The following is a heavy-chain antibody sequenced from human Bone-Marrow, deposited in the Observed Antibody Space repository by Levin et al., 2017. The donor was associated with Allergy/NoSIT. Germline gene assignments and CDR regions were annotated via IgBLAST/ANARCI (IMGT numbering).Heavy chain of an antibody. Sequence: KSGGSLRLSCATSGFPFSTYGMAWVRQAPGKGLEWVASITTTSNYIHYADSVKGRFTISRDNANNSLSLQMNRLGGEDTAVYYCAGAAGAAGRGGMDVWGQGTTVTVSS. CDR1: GFPFSTYG. CDR2: ITTTSNYI. J-gene: IGHJ6*02. CDR3: AGAAGAAGRGGMDV. D-gene: IGHD2-15*01. V-gene: IGHV3-21*01.